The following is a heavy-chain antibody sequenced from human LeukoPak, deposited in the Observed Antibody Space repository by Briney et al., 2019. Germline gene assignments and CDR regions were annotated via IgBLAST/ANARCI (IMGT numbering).Heavy chain of an antibody. D-gene: IGHD6-6*01. CDR3: ASWGPSIAARLVSDY. CDR2: INPNSGGT. V-gene: IGHV1-2*06. J-gene: IGHJ4*02. CDR1: GYTFTGYY. Sequence: ASVTVSFKASGYTFTGYYMHWVRQAPGQGLEWMGRINPNSGGTNYAQKFQGRVTMTRDTSISTAYMELSRLRSDDTAVYYCASWGPSIAARLVSDYWGQGTLVTVSS.